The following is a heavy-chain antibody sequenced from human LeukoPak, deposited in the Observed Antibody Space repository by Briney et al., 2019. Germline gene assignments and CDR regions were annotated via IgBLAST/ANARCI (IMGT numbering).Heavy chain of an antibody. Sequence: ASVKVSCKASGYTFTGYYMHWVRQAPGQGLEWMGWINPNGGGTNYAQKFQGRVTMTRDTSISTAYMELSRLRSDDTAVYYCARGGGRYSSSWEVDYWGQGTLVTVSS. D-gene: IGHD6-13*01. CDR3: ARGGGRYSSSWEVDY. CDR1: GYTFTGYY. V-gene: IGHV1-2*02. J-gene: IGHJ4*02. CDR2: INPNGGGT.